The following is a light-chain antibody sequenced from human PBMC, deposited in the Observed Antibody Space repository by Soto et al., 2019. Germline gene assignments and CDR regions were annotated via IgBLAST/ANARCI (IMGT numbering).Light chain of an antibody. Sequence: SYELTQPPSVSVAPGKTARITCGGNNIGSKSVHWYQQKPGQAPVLVIYYDSDRPSGIPERFSGSNSGNTATLTISRVEAGDEADYYCQVWDSSSDHPIFGTGTKPTVL. CDR2: YDS. CDR3: QVWDSSSDHPI. V-gene: IGLV3-21*04. CDR1: NIGSKS. J-gene: IGLJ1*01.